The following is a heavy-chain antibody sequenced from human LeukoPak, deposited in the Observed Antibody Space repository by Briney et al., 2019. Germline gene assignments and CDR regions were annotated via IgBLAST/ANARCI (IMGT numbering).Heavy chain of an antibody. J-gene: IGHJ4*02. CDR2: IKQDGAER. D-gene: IGHD3-22*01. CDR1: GFTFSNHW. Sequence: GGSLRLSCAASGFTFSNHWMSWVRQAPGKGLEWVANIKQDGAERCYVDSVKGRFTISRDNAKNSVYLEMNSLRVEDTAVYFCARAPYFESSGPLWGQGTLVTVSS. V-gene: IGHV3-7*01. CDR3: ARAPYFESSGPL.